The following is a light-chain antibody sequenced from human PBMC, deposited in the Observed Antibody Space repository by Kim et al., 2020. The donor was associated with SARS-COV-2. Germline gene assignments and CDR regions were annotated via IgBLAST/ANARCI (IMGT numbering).Light chain of an antibody. Sequence: SYGLTQPPSVSVSPGQTASITCSGDKLGDKFACWYQQKPGQSPVLVIYQGSKRPSGIPERFSGSNSGNTATLTISGTQAMDEADYYCQAWDSSTAVFGGGTQLTVL. V-gene: IGLV3-1*01. J-gene: IGLJ3*02. CDR3: QAWDSSTAV. CDR1: KLGDKF. CDR2: QGS.